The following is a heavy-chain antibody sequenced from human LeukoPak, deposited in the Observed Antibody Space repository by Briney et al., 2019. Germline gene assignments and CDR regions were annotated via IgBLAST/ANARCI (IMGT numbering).Heavy chain of an antibody. CDR3: ARGFRSRTKPYYYYMDV. CDR2: MSPNSRNT. Sequence: ASVKVSCKASGYTFTSYDINWVRQATGQGLEWMGWMSPNSRNTGYAQKFQGRVTMTRNTSMSTAYMELSSLRSEDTAVYYCARGFRSRTKPYYYYMDVWGKGTTVTVSS. CDR1: GYTFTSYD. J-gene: IGHJ6*03. D-gene: IGHD2-8*01. V-gene: IGHV1-8*01.